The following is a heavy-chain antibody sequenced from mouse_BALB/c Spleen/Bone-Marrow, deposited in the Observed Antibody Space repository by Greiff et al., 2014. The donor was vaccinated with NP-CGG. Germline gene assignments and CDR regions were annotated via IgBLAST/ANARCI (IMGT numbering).Heavy chain of an antibody. V-gene: IGHV1-14*01. CDR3: ARDRNYYFDY. CDR2: IYLYNGGT. CDR1: GYTFTSYV. Sequence: VQLKHSGPELVKPGASVKMSCKASGYTFTSYVIYWVKQKPGQGLEWIGYIYLYNGGTKYNEKFKGKATLTSDKSSSTAYMEVSSLTAEDSAVYYCARDRNYYFDYWGQGTTLTVSS. J-gene: IGHJ2*01.